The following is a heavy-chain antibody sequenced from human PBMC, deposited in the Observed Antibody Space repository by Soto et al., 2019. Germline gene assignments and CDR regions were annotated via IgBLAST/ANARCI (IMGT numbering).Heavy chain of an antibody. CDR3: ARRYGGTFDY. Sequence: QVQLQESGPGLVKPSETLSLTCTVSGGSISSYHWSWIRQPPGKGLEWIGYIYYSGSTNYNPSLKSRVTISVDTSKNQFSLKLSSVTVADTAVYYCARRYGGTFDYWGQGTLVTVSS. CDR1: GGSISSYH. V-gene: IGHV4-59*08. J-gene: IGHJ4*02. D-gene: IGHD2-15*01. CDR2: IYYSGST.